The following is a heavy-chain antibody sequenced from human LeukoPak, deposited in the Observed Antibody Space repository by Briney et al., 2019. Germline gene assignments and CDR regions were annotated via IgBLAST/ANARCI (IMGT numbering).Heavy chain of an antibody. J-gene: IGHJ3*02. CDR2: IRGGGGSA. CDR1: VFTFIEYA. CDR3: ARDPNGDYIGAFDM. D-gene: IGHD4-17*01. V-gene: IGHV3-23*01. Sequence: GGSLRLSCTASVFTFIEYAMMWVRQAPGKGPDGVSVIRGGGGSAFYADSVKGRFTISRDNSKYTLFLQMNSLRAEDTAVYYCARDPNGDYIGAFDMWGPGTMVTVSS.